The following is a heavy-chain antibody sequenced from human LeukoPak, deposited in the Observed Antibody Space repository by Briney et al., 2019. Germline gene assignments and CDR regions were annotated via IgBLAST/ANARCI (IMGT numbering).Heavy chain of an antibody. CDR1: GGSISSGGYY. Sequence: SQTLSLTCTVSGGSISSGGYYWSWIRQPPGKGLEWIGYIYHSGSTYYNPSLKSRVTISVDRSKNQFSLKLSSVTAADTAVYYCARYIVGATTISPDIWGQGTMVTVSS. CDR2: IYHSGST. V-gene: IGHV4-30-2*01. D-gene: IGHD1-26*01. CDR3: ARYIVGATTISPDI. J-gene: IGHJ3*02.